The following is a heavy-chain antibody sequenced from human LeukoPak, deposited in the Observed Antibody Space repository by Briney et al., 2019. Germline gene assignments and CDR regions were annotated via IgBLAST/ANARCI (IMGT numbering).Heavy chain of an antibody. V-gene: IGHV3-49*04. D-gene: IGHD2-15*01. Sequence: GGSLRLSCTASGFTFGDYAMSWVRQAPGKGLEWVGFIRSKAYGGTTEYAASVKGRFTISRDDSKSIAYLQMNSLKTEDTAVYYCTSPRSRNCSGGSCYYYYYYMDVWGKGTTVTISS. CDR1: GFTFGDYA. J-gene: IGHJ6*03. CDR2: IRSKAYGGTT. CDR3: TSPRSRNCSGGSCYYYYYYMDV.